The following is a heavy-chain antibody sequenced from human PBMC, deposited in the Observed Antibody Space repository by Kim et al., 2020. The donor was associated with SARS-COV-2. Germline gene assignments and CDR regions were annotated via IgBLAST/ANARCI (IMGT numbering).Heavy chain of an antibody. V-gene: IGHV3-73*01. J-gene: IGHJ3*02. D-gene: IGHD3-10*01. Sequence: KGRFTISRDDSKNTAYLQMNSLKTEDTAVYYCTRHEIDYYGSGSYAFDIWGQGTMVTVSS. CDR3: TRHEIDYYGSGSYAFDI.